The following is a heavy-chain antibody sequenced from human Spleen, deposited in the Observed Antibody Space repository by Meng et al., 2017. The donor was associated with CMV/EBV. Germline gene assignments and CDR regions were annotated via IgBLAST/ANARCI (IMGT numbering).Heavy chain of an antibody. CDR2: IWYDGSNK. J-gene: IGHJ6*02. CDR1: GFTFSSYG. CDR3: ANEPSRPGYGMDV. D-gene: IGHD6-6*01. Sequence: GESLKISCAASGFTFSSYGMHWVRQAPGKGLEWVAVIWYDGSNKYYADSVKGRFTISRDNSKNTLYLQMNSLRAEDTAVYYCANEPSRPGYGMDVWGQGTTVTVSS. V-gene: IGHV3-33*06.